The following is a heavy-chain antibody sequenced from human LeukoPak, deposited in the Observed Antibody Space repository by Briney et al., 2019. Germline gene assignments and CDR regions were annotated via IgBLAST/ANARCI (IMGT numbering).Heavy chain of an antibody. D-gene: IGHD1-26*01. Sequence: GGSLRLSCAASGFTFSSYSMNWVRQAPGKGLEWVSVIYSGGSTYYADSVKGRFTISRDNSKNTLYLQMNSLRAEDTAVYYCAREPGGSYYFDYWGQGTLVTVSS. CDR2: IYSGGST. J-gene: IGHJ4*02. CDR1: GFTFSSYS. CDR3: AREPGGSYYFDY. V-gene: IGHV3-53*01.